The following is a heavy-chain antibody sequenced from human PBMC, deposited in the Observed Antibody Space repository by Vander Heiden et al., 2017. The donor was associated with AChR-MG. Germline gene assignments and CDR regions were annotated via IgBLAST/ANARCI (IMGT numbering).Heavy chain of an antibody. CDR3: AKGNWGSYRSAFDF. D-gene: IGHD3-16*02. CDR1: GFTFSSYA. J-gene: IGHJ3*01. Sequence: EVQLLESGGGLVQPGGSLRLSCAGSGFTFSSYAMNWVRQAPGKGLEWVSTISGNGKSTFDADSVKGRFSISRDNSKNTLFLQMNSLRAEDTAVYYCAKGNWGSYRSAFDFWGQGTMVTVSS. V-gene: IGHV3-23*01. CDR2: ISGNGKST.